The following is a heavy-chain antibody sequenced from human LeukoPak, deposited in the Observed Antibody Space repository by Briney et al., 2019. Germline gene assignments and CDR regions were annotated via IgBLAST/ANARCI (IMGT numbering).Heavy chain of an antibody. D-gene: IGHD1-26*01. V-gene: IGHV4-39*07. Sequence: PSETLSLTCTVSGGSISSSSYYWSWIRQPPRKGLEWIGEINHSGSTNYNPSLKSRATISVDSSKSQFSLKLSSVTAADTAVYYCARGGGPGTYSTWFDPWGQGTLVTVSS. J-gene: IGHJ5*02. CDR1: GGSISSSSYY. CDR3: ARGGGPGTYSTWFDP. CDR2: INHSGST.